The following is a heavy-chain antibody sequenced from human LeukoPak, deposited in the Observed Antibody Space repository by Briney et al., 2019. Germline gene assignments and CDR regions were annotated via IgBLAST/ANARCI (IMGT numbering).Heavy chain of an antibody. J-gene: IGHJ5*02. CDR1: GFTFSGYW. CDR2: LRPDGSDK. Sequence: PGGSLRLSCAASGFTFSGYWMTWVRQAPGKGLEWVANLRPDGSDKYYADSVKGRFTISRDNAKNSLYLQMNGLRADDTAIYHCARDAYDDASESWGQGTLVTVSS. CDR3: ARDAYDDASES. D-gene: IGHD3-3*01. V-gene: IGHV3-7*01.